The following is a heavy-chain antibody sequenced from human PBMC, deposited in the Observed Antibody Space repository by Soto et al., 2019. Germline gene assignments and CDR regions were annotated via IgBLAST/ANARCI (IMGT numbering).Heavy chain of an antibody. CDR2: IYFGGTT. Sequence: PSETLSLTCTVSGGSISPYYWAWIRRPPGKGLEWLGYIYFGGTTTYNPSLKSRLTMSLDTSKNRFSLKLTSVAAADTAVYYCARLGGFYQAFDSWGQGALVTVSS. CDR3: ARLGGFYQAFDS. J-gene: IGHJ4*02. D-gene: IGHD3-22*01. CDR1: GGSISPYY. V-gene: IGHV4-59*12.